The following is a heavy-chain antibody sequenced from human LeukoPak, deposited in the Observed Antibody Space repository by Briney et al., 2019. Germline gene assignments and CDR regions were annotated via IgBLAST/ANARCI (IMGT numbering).Heavy chain of an antibody. Sequence: ASVKVSCKASGYTFTGHYMHRVRQAPGQGLEWMGWINPNSGGTNYAQKFQGRVTMTRDTSISTAYMELSRLRSDDTAVYYCARTYIVVVPAAGYWGQGTLVTVSS. D-gene: IGHD2-2*01. V-gene: IGHV1-2*02. J-gene: IGHJ4*02. CDR3: ARTYIVVVPAAGY. CDR2: INPNSGGT. CDR1: GYTFTGHY.